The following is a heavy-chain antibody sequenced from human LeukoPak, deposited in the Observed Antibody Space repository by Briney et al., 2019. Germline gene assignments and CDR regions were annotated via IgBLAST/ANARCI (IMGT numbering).Heavy chain of an antibody. Sequence: KPSGTLSLTCAVSGGSISSSNWWSWVRQPPGKGLEWIGEIYHGGSTNYNPSLKSRVTISVDKSKNQFSLKLSSVTAADTAVYYCARQTYSSGWCNGFDYWGQGTLVTVSS. CDR1: GGSISSSNW. J-gene: IGHJ4*02. CDR3: ARQTYSSGWCNGFDY. V-gene: IGHV4-4*02. CDR2: IYHGGST. D-gene: IGHD6-19*01.